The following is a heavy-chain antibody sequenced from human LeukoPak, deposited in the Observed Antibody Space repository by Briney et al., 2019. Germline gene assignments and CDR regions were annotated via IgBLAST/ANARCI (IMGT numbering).Heavy chain of an antibody. D-gene: IGHD6-13*01. CDR1: GFTFSSYA. J-gene: IGHJ4*02. Sequence: PGGSLRLSCAASGFTFSSYAMSWVRQAPGKGLEWVSAISGSGGSTYYADSVKGRFTISRDNSKNTLYLQMNSLRAEDPAVYYCAISPPGIAAAGTPPTGYWGQGTPVTVSS. V-gene: IGHV3-23*01. CDR2: ISGSGGST. CDR3: AISPPGIAAAGTPPTGY.